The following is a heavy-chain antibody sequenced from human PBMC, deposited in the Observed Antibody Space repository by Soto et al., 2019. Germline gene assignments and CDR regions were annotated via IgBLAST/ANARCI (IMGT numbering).Heavy chain of an antibody. CDR2: IRGSGGST. V-gene: IGHV3-23*01. CDR3: STSLNY. J-gene: IGHJ4*02. CDR1: GLTFSSYA. Sequence: GGSLRLSCAVSGLTFSSYAMSWVRQSPGKGLEWVSAIRGSGGSTYYADSVKGRFTISRDNAKNSLYLQMSSLTAEDSALYFCSTSLNYWGQGTLVTSPQ.